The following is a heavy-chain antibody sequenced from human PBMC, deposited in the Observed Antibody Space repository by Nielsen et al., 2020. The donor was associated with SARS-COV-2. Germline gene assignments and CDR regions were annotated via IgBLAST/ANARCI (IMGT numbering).Heavy chain of an antibody. V-gene: IGHV4-39*07. D-gene: IGHD2-2*01. CDR3: ARGLMAPYCSSTSCYFRYYYYYMDV. CDR2: VYYTGLT. J-gene: IGHJ6*03. CDR1: GGSITDSNYY. Sequence: SETLSLTCSVSGGSITDSNYYWGWIRQPPGKGLEWIGSVYYTGLTYYNPSLKSRVTISVDTSKNQFSLKLSSVTAADTAVYYCARGLMAPYCSSTSCYFRYYYYYMDVWGKGTTVTVSS.